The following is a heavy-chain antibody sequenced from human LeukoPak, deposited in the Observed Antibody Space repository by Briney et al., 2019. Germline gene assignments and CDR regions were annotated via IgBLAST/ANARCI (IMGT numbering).Heavy chain of an antibody. D-gene: IGHD5-18*01. V-gene: IGHV4-59*08. CDR3: ARQTRYSYGRREPYYYYGMDV. CDR2: IYYSGST. J-gene: IGHJ6*02. CDR1: GGSISSYY. Sequence: SETLSLTCTVSGGSISSYYWSWIRQPPGKGLERIGYIYYSGSTNYNPSLKSRVTISVDTSKNQFSLKLSSVTAADTAVYYCARQTRYSYGRREPYYYYGMDVWGQGTTVTVSS.